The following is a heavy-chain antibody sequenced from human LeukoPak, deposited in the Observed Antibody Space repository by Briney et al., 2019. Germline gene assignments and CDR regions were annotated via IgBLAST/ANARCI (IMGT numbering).Heavy chain of an antibody. D-gene: IGHD3-10*01. CDR3: ARHYYGSGSPTGGAFDI. CDR2: IDSDGSTT. V-gene: IGHV3-74*01. Sequence: PGGSLRLSCAASGFTFSSYWIHWVRQAPGKGLVWVSRIDSDGSTTKYADSVKGRFTISRDNAKNTLYLQMNSLRAEDTAVYYCARHYYGSGSPTGGAFDIWGQGTRVTVSS. J-gene: IGHJ3*02. CDR1: GFTFSSYW.